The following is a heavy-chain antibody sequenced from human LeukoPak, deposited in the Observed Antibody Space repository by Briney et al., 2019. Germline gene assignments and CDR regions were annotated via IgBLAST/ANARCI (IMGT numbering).Heavy chain of an antibody. V-gene: IGHV7-4-1*02. D-gene: IGHD3-22*01. CDR2: INTNTGNP. CDR3: ARVVNYYDSSGYYSGNAFDI. CDR1: GYTFTSYA. J-gene: IGHJ3*02. Sequence: ASVKVSCKASGYTFTSYAMNWVRQAPGQGLEWMGWINTNTGNPTYAQGFTGRFVFSLDTSFSTAYLQISSLKAEDTAVYYCARVVNYYDSSGYYSGNAFDIWGQGTMVTVSS.